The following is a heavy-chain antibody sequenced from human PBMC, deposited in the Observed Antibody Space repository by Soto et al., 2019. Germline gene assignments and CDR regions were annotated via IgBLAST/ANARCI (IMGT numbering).Heavy chain of an antibody. CDR3: AGPGGEFEYFFDY. V-gene: IGHV4-59*08. Sequence: QVQLQESGPGLVKPSETLSLTCTVSGGSISSYYWSWVRQPPGKGLEWIGYISYSGKNNYNPSLKSRVAIPLDPSNNQFSLKLSSVTAADTAVYYGAGPGGEFEYFFDYWGQGTLVTVSS. CDR1: GGSISSYY. J-gene: IGHJ4*02. CDR2: ISYSGKN. D-gene: IGHD6-25*01.